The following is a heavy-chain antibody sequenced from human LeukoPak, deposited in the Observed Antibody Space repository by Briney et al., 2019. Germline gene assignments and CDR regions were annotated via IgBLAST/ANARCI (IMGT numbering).Heavy chain of an antibody. CDR1: GDSISSFY. CDR2: AYYNGDT. CDR3: AGFKSGPAFEY. J-gene: IGHJ4*02. Sequence: PSETLSLTCSVSGDSISSFYWSWIRQPPGKGLEWIGFAYYNGDTKQNPSPKGRATLSVDTSKSQFSLKLTSVTAADTAVYYCAGFKSGPAFEYWGQGTLVTVSS. V-gene: IGHV4-59*01.